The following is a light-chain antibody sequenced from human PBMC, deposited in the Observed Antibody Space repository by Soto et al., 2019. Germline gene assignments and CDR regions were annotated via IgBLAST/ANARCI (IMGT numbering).Light chain of an antibody. V-gene: IGLV2-23*01. J-gene: IGLJ2*01. CDR2: EGS. CDR3: CSYGGSDNMI. CDR1: SSNIGTYNL. Sequence: QSALTQPASVSGFPGQSITISCTGTSSNIGTYNLVSWFQQHPGEAPKLMIYEGSRRPSGVSNRFSGSKSGNTASLTISGLQAEDEADYYCCSYGGSDNMIFGGGTKLTVL.